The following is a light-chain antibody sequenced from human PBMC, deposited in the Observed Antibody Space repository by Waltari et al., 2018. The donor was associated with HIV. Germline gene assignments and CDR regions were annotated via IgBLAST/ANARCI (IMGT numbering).Light chain of an antibody. CDR2: EGI. CDR3: SSYVGSSNWL. V-gene: IGLV2-23*01. J-gene: IGLJ2*01. Sequence: QSALTQPASVSGSPGQSITISCTGTSSAIGHYNLVSWSQQHPGKAPNLIIYEGIKRPSWVSNRISGSKSANTASLTISGLQAEYEADYFCSSYVGSSNWLFGGGTKLTVL. CDR1: SSAIGHYNL.